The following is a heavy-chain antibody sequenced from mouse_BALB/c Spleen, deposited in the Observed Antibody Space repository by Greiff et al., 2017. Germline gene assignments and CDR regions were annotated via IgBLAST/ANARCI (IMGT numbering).Heavy chain of an antibody. Sequence: QVQLQQPGAELVKPGAPVKLSCKASGYTFTSYWMNWVKQRPGRGLEWIGRIDPSDIETHYNQKFKDKATLTVDKSSSTAYIQLSSLTSEDSAVYYCARNGYYAMDYWGQGTSVTVSS. V-gene: IGHV1-69*02. CDR1: GYTFTSYW. CDR3: ARNGYYAMDY. CDR2: IDPSDIET. J-gene: IGHJ4*01.